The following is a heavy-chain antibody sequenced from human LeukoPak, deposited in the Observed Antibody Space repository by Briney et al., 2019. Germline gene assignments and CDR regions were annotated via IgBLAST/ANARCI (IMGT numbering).Heavy chain of an antibody. CDR2: INPSGGST. J-gene: IGHJ3*02. Sequence: ASVKVSCKASGYTFTSYYMHWVRQAPGQGLEWMGIINPSGGSTSYAQKFQGRVTMTTDTSTSTAYMELRSLRSDDTAVYYCARDRPKTPNLLEWLVPRAFDIWGQGTMVTVSS. V-gene: IGHV1-46*01. CDR1: GYTFTSYY. CDR3: ARDRPKTPNLLEWLVPRAFDI. D-gene: IGHD3-3*01.